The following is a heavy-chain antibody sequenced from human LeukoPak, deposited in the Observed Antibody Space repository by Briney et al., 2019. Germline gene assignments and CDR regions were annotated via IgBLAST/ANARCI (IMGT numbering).Heavy chain of an antibody. Sequence: GGSLRLSCAASGFTFSSYGMHWVRQAPGKGLEWVAFIRYDGSNKYYADSVKGRFTISRDNSKNTLYLQMNSLRAEDTAVYYCAKDFSVYYYDSRVLDYWGQGTLVTVSS. V-gene: IGHV3-30*02. CDR2: IRYDGSNK. D-gene: IGHD3-22*01. CDR1: GFTFSSYG. J-gene: IGHJ4*02. CDR3: AKDFSVYYYDSRVLDY.